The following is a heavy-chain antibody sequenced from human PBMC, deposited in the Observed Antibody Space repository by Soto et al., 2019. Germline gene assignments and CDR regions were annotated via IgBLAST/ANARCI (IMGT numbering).Heavy chain of an antibody. D-gene: IGHD6-19*01. V-gene: IGHV1-18*01. CDR2: ISAYNGNT. J-gene: IGHJ4*02. Sequence: QVQLVQSGAEVKKPGASVKVSCKASGYTFTSYGISWVRQAPGQGLEWMGWISAYNGNTNYAQKLQGRVTMTTDTSTSTAYRELRSLRSDDTAVYYCARDLAVAGTIYYFDYWGQGTLVTVSS. CDR3: ARDLAVAGTIYYFDY. CDR1: GYTFTSYG.